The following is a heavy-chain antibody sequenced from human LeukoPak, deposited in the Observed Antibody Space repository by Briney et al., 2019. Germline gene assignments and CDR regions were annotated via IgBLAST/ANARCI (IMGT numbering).Heavy chain of an antibody. V-gene: IGHV4-31*03. CDR3: ARASGGSWSDAFDI. Sequence: SETLSLTCTVAGGSISSGGYYWSWIRQHPGKGLEWIGYIYYSGCTYYNPSLKSRVTISVDTSKNQFSLKLSSVTAADTAVYYCARASGGSWSDAFDIWGQGTMVTVSS. CDR1: GGSISSGGYY. D-gene: IGHD2-15*01. CDR2: IYYSGCT. J-gene: IGHJ3*02.